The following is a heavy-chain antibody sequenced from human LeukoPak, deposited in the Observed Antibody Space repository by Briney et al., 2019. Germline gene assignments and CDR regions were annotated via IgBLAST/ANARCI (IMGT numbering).Heavy chain of an antibody. CDR2: INPNSGGT. CDR1: GYTFTAYY. Sequence: ASVKVSCKASGYTFTAYYMQWGRQDPGQGLEWMGWINPNSGGTDYAQKFQGRVTMTRDTSISTAYMVLTNLRSDDTAVYYCARDHYWGQGTPVTVSS. J-gene: IGHJ4*02. CDR3: ARDHY. V-gene: IGHV1-2*02.